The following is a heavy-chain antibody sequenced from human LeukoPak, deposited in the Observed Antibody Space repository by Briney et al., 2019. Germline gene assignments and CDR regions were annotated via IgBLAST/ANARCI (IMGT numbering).Heavy chain of an antibody. CDR1: GYTFTSYG. D-gene: IGHD2-2*01. CDR3: ARVDCSSTSCYAVVNY. J-gene: IGHJ4*02. V-gene: IGHV1-18*01. Sequence: ASVKVSCKASGYTFTSYGISWVRQAPGQGLEWMGWISAYNGNTNYAQKLQGRVTMTTDTSTSTAYMELRSLRSDDTAVYYCARVDCSSTSCYAVVNYWGQGTLVTVSS. CDR2: ISAYNGNT.